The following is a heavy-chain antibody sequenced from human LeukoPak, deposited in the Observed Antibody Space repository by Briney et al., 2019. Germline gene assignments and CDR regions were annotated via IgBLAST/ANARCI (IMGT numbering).Heavy chain of an antibody. Sequence: ASVKVSCKASGYTFTSYYMHWVRQAPGQGLEWMGLINPSDDYTNYAQKFQGRVTMTRDTSTSTVYMELSSLRSEDTAVYYCARAGRGSYADYYYYYMDVWGKGTTVTVSS. V-gene: IGHV1-46*01. CDR1: GYTFTSYY. J-gene: IGHJ6*03. D-gene: IGHD1-26*01. CDR2: INPSDDYT. CDR3: ARAGRGSYADYYYYYMDV.